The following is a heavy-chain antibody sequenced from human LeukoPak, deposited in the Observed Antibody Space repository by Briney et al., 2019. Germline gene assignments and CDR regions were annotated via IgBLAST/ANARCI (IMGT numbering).Heavy chain of an antibody. CDR2: INHSGST. D-gene: IGHD2-2*01. CDR1: GGSFSGYY. J-gene: IGHJ5*02. Sequence: SETLSLTCAVYGGSFSGYYWSWIRQPPGKGLEWIGEINHSGSTNYNPSLKSRVTISVDTSKNQFSLKLGSVTAADTAVYYCARIPIRYCSSTSCYFPNKYNWFDPWGQGTLVTVSS. CDR3: ARIPIRYCSSTSCYFPNKYNWFDP. V-gene: IGHV4-34*01.